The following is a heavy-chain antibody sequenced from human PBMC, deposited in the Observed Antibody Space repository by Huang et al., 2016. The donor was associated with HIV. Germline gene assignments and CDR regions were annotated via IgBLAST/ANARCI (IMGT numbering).Heavy chain of an antibody. V-gene: IGHV3-23*01. Sequence: EVSGFTFSNYAMNWVRQAPGKGLEWVSTLSGNGGRTYYADSVKGRFTISRDNSKNTLYLQMNSLRAEDTAVYYCAKGGLSTVYYYSYHAMDVWGQGTTVTVSS. CDR3: AKGGLSTVYYYSYHAMDV. CDR1: GFTFSNYA. CDR2: LSGNGGRT. J-gene: IGHJ6*02. D-gene: IGHD1-1*01.